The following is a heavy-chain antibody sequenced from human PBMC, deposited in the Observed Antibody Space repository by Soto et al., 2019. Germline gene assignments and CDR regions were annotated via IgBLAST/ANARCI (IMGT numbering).Heavy chain of an antibody. J-gene: IGHJ4*02. CDR2: VSTSGRST. Sequence: GGSLRLSCAASGFIFSESTIYWVRQVPGKGLEAISAVSTSGRSTYYADSVKDRFTISRDNSKNTLYLQMGSLRPEDTAIYYCVKQAHGLDGVAFDYWGQGTQVTVSS. CDR3: VKQAHGLDGVAFDY. D-gene: IGHD2-15*01. CDR1: GFIFSEST. V-gene: IGHV3-64D*06.